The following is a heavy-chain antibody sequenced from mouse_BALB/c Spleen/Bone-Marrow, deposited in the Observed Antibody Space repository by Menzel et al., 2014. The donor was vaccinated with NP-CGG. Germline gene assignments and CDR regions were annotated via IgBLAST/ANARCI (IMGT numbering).Heavy chain of an antibody. CDR3: ARGGNYAWFAY. Sequence: EVHLVESGGGLVQPGGSRKLSCAASGFTFSSFGMHWVHQAPEKGLEWVAYISSGSSTIYYADTVKGRFTISRDNPKNTLFLQMTSLRSEDTAMYYCARGGNYAWFAYWGQGTLVTVSS. D-gene: IGHD2-1*01. V-gene: IGHV5-17*02. CDR2: ISSGSSTI. J-gene: IGHJ3*01. CDR1: GFTFSSFG.